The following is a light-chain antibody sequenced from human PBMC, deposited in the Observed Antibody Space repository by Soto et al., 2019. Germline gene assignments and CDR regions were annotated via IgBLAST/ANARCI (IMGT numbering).Light chain of an antibody. CDR1: SSDVGGYNY. V-gene: IGLV2-14*01. J-gene: IGLJ1*01. CDR2: DVS. Sequence: QSALTQPASVSGSPGQSITISCTGTSSDVGGYNYVSWYQQYPGKVPKLMIYDVSNRPSGVSNRFSGSKSGNTASLTISGLQAEDEADYYCSSYTSSGTDVFGTGTKLTVL. CDR3: SSYTSSGTDV.